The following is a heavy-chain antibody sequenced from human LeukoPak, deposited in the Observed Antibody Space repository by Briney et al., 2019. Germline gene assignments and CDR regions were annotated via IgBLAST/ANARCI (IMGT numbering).Heavy chain of an antibody. V-gene: IGHV3-23*01. Sequence: GGSLRLSCAASGFTFSSYAMSWVRQAPGKGLEWVSSISGSGGSTYYADSVKGRFTISRDKSKNTLYLQMNSLRAEDTAVYYCAKEGGIWFGELGHHDYWGQGTLVTVSS. D-gene: IGHD3-10*01. CDR2: ISGSGGST. J-gene: IGHJ4*02. CDR1: GFTFSSYA. CDR3: AKEGGIWFGELGHHDY.